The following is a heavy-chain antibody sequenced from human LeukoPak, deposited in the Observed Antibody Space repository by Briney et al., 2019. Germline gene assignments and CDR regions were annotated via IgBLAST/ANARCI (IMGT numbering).Heavy chain of an antibody. CDR2: IYTSGST. J-gene: IGHJ4*02. D-gene: IGHD3-22*01. CDR3: ARNYYDSSGYYSNFDY. Sequence: SETLSLTCTVSGGSISSSSYYWSWIRQPAGKGLEWIGRIYTSGSTNYNPSLKSRVTISVDTSKNQFSLKLSSVTAADTAVYYCARNYYDSSGYYSNFDYWGQGTLVTVSS. CDR1: GGSISSSSYY. V-gene: IGHV4-61*02.